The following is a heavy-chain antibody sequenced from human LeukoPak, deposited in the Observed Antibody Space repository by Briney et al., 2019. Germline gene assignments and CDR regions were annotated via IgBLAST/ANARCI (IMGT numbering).Heavy chain of an antibody. CDR2: IYTSGSTGDT. Sequence: SETLSLTCTVSGGSISNFYWSWVRQPAGKGLEWIGRIYTSGSTGDTHYNPSLKGRVTMSLDTSKKQFSLDLTSVTAADTALYYCARESFDWGESTDSSYNWYFDLWGRGTLVTVSS. D-gene: IGHD3-16*01. J-gene: IGHJ2*01. V-gene: IGHV4-4*07. CDR1: GGSISNFY. CDR3: ARESFDWGESTDSSYNWYFDL.